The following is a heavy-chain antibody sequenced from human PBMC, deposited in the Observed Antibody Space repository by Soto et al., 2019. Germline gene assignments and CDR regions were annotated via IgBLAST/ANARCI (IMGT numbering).Heavy chain of an antibody. J-gene: IGHJ4*02. CDR1: GYIFTSYY. Sequence: ASVKVSCKASGYIFTSYYIHWVRQAPGQGLEWMGWVNPFDGSRMFAQSFQGRVTMTRDTSTSTVYMEVSSLRSEDTAVYYCSRVDPGETSPFDHWGQGTLVTVSS. CDR2: VNPFDGSR. CDR3: SRVDPGETSPFDH. D-gene: IGHD3-10*01. V-gene: IGHV1-46*03.